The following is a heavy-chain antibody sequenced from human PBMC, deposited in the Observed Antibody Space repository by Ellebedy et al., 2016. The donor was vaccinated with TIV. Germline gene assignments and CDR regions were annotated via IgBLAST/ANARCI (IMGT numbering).Heavy chain of an antibody. CDR2: IKQDGSEK. CDR3: AVPGSVGY. Sequence: GESLKISCAASGFTFSSYSMSWVRQAPGKGLEWVANIKQDGSEKYYVDSVKGRFTISRDNAKNSLYLQMNSLRAEDTAVYYCAVPGSVGYWGQGTLVTVSS. V-gene: IGHV3-7*02. CDR1: GFTFSSYS. J-gene: IGHJ4*02. D-gene: IGHD2-15*01.